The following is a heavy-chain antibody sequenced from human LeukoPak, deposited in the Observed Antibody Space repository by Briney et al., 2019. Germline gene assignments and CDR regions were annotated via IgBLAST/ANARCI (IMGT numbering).Heavy chain of an antibody. Sequence: GGSLRLSCAASGFTVSSNYMSWVRQAPGKGLEWVSYISSSSSTIYYADSVKGRFTISRDNAKNSLYLQMNSLRAEDTAVYYCASITIFGVVHWGQGTLVTVSS. D-gene: IGHD3-3*01. J-gene: IGHJ4*02. CDR2: ISSSSSTI. CDR1: GFTVSSNY. CDR3: ASITIFGVVH. V-gene: IGHV3-48*01.